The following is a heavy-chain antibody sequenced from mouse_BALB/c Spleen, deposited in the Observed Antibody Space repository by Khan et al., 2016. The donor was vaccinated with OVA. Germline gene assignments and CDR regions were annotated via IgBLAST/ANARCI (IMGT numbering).Heavy chain of an antibody. J-gene: IGHJ2*01. CDR1: GYTSTSYT. V-gene: IGHV1-4*01. CDR3: ARKSTRASY. CDR2: INPSSGYT. Sequence: QVQLKESGAELVKPGASVKMSYKASGYTSTSYTMHWVKQRPGQGLEWIGYINPSSGYTKYNQKFKDKATLTADKSSSTAYMQLSSLTSEDSAVYYCARKSTRASYWGQGTTLTVSS. D-gene: IGHD3-1*01.